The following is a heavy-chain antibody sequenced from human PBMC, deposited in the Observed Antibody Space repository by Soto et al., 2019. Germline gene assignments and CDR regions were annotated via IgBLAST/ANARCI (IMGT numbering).Heavy chain of an antibody. J-gene: IGHJ6*02. V-gene: IGHV4-34*01. Sequence: TSETLSLTCAVYGGSFSGYYWSWIRQPPGKGLEWIGEINHSGSTNYNPSLKSRVTISVDTSKNQFSLKLSSVTAADTAVYYCARVWGSYRYYYYYGMDVWGQGTTVTVSS. CDR3: ARVWGSYRYYYYYGMDV. CDR1: GGSFSGYY. CDR2: INHSGST. D-gene: IGHD3-16*02.